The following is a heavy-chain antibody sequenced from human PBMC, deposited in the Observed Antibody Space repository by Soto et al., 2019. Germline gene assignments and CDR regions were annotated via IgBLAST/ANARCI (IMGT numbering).Heavy chain of an antibody. CDR3: AHKPKDYDSSGFGY. J-gene: IGHJ4*02. CDR2: IYWDEDK. V-gene: IGHV2-5*02. CDR1: GLSLITNGVG. Sequence: QITLKESGPTLVKPTQNLTLTCTLSGLSLITNGVGVGWIRQPPGKALEWLALIYWDEDKRYSTSLKRRLTITRDTSKNQVVLTMTNMDPVDTATYYCAHKPKDYDSSGFGYWGQGTLVTVSS. D-gene: IGHD3-22*01.